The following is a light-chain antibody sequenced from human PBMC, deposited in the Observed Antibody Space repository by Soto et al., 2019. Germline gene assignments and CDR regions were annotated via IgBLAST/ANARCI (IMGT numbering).Light chain of an antibody. J-gene: IGLJ2*01. CDR2: EVT. CDR3: SSSAGSNKSI. V-gene: IGLV2-8*01. CDR1: SSDIGIYNY. Sequence: QSALTQPPSASGSPGQSVTISRTGTSSDIGIYNYVSWYQQYPGKAPKLMIYEVTKRPSGVPDRFSGSKSGNTASLTVSGLQAEDEADYYCSSSAGSNKSIFGGGTKLTVL.